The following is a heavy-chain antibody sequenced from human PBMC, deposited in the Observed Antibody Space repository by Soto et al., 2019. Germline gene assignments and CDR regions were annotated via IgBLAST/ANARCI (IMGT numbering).Heavy chain of an antibody. CDR2: IDPSDSYT. CDR1: GYSFTSYW. CDR3: ARRSSGWYGMDV. Sequence: GDSLKISCKGSGYSFTSYWISWVRQMPGKGLEWMGRIDPSDSYTNYRPSFQGHVTISADKSISTAYLQWSSLKASDTAMYYCARRSSGWYGMDVWGQGTTVTVSS. D-gene: IGHD6-19*01. J-gene: IGHJ6*02. V-gene: IGHV5-10-1*01.